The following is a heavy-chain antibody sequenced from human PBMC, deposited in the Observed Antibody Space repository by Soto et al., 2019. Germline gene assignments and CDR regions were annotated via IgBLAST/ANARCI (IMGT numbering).Heavy chain of an antibody. CDR2: LSDDANNR. CDR1: GFNFSSSA. D-gene: IGHD3-10*01. CDR3: ARASMVRGIIGWFDP. J-gene: IGHJ5*02. V-gene: IGHV3-30*14. Sequence: GGSLRLSCAASGFNFSSSAMYWVRQAPGKGLEWMAVLSDDANNRYYADSVRGRFTISRDNSKNTLYLQMNGLSADDTAVYYCARASMVRGIIGWFDPWGQGTLVTVSS.